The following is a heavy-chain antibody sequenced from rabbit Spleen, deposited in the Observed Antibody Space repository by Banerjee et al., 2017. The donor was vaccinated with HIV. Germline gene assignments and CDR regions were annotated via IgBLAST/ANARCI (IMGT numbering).Heavy chain of an antibody. CDR2: IYTAGHTT. Sequence: QEQLEESGGGLVQPGGSLKLSCKASGFTLSSYYMNWVRQAPGKGLEWIGTIYTAGHTTYYATWAKGRFTVSKTSSTTVTLQMTTLTAADTATYFCARGANSHGDGWNLWDQGTLVTVS. CDR1: GFTLSSYYM. CDR3: ARGANSHGDGWNL. D-gene: IGHD2-1*01. V-gene: IGHV1S45*01. J-gene: IGHJ4*01.